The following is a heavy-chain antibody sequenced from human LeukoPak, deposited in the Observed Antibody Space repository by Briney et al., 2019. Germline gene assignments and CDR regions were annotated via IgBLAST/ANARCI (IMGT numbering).Heavy chain of an antibody. Sequence: APVKVSCKTSGYTFTNYGISWVRQAPGQGLEWMGWISAYNGNTNSAQKLQGRVTMTTDTSTSTAYMELRSLRSDDTAVYYCARGGGLPTPHYFDYWGQGTLVTASS. CDR1: GYTFTNYG. J-gene: IGHJ4*02. CDR2: ISAYNGNT. D-gene: IGHD3-10*01. CDR3: ARGGGLPTPHYFDY. V-gene: IGHV1-18*01.